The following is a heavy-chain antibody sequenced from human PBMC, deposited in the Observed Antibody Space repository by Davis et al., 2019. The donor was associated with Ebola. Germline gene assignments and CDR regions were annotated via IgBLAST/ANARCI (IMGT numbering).Heavy chain of an antibody. V-gene: IGHV1-2*06. Sequence: ASVKVSCKASGYNFNDYYMHWVRQAPGQGLEWMGRINPNSGGTNYAQKFLGRATMTTDTSITTAYMELSSLRSEDTAVYYCARGQYCSSTSCYAFYYYGMDVWGKGTTVTVSS. D-gene: IGHD2-2*01. J-gene: IGHJ6*04. CDR3: ARGQYCSSTSCYAFYYYGMDV. CDR1: GYNFNDYY. CDR2: INPNSGGT.